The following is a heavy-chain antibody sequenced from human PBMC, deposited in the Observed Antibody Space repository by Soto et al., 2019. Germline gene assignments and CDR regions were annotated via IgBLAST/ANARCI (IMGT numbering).Heavy chain of an antibody. CDR1: GSSFHGFY. V-gene: IGHV4-34*01. J-gene: IGHJ1*01. Sequence: PSETLSLTCAVYGSSFHGFYWSWIRQSPGKGLEWLGEINHSGGTKYNSSLKGRVTISVDTPKNQFSLKMTSVTAADTAVYYCARGTRITMHSYWGQGDLVT. CDR2: INHSGGT. CDR3: ARGTRITMHSY. D-gene: IGHD3-3*01.